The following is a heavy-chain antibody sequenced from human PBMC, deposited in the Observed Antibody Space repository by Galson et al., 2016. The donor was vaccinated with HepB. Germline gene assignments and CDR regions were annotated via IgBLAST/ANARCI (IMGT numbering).Heavy chain of an antibody. D-gene: IGHD1-26*01. CDR1: GFTLNNYA. CDR2: ISYDGSNR. CDR3: AKTHLYSGSVFDQ. V-gene: IGHV3-30*09. Sequence: SLRLSCAASGFTLNNYALNWVRQAPGKGLEWVALISYDGSNRYYGDPVRGRFAISRDTSKNTVYLQMNSLRPEDTAVYYCAKTHLYSGSVFDQWGQGTLVTVSS. J-gene: IGHJ4*02.